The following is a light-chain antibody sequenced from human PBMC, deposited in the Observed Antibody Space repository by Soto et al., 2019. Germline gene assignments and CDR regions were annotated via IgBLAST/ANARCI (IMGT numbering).Light chain of an antibody. CDR3: QQYGSSPLT. V-gene: IGKV3-20*01. J-gene: IGKJ4*01. CDR1: QSVSSTY. Sequence: EIVLTQSPGTLSLSPGETATLPCRASQSVSSTYLAWYQQKPGQAPGLLLYGASNRASGIPDRFAGSGSGTDFTLTISRLEPEDFAVYYCQQYGSSPLTFGGGTKVDI. CDR2: GAS.